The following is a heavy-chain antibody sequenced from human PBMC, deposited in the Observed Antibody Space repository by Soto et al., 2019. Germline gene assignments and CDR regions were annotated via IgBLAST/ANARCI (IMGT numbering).Heavy chain of an antibody. CDR3: AKWEEGTTVRGVIRAVDY. V-gene: IGHV3-23*01. CDR1: GDTFSTYA. CDR2: ISGTGEST. D-gene: IGHD3-10*01. Sequence: EVQLWESGGGLAQPGGSLRLSSAASGDTFSTYAMTWVRQAAGKGLEWVSAISGTGESTYSADPVEGRFTISGDKSKNTVYLQMNSLRAEDTALYYCAKWEEGTTVRGVIRAVDYWGQGTLVTVSS. J-gene: IGHJ4*02.